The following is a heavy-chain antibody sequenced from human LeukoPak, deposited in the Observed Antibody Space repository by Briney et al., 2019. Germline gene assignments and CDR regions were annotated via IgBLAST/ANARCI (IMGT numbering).Heavy chain of an antibody. CDR3: AKDGNNWSYIVDY. CDR2: ISGSGGST. V-gene: IGHV3-23*01. Sequence: GGSLRLSCAASGFTFSSYPMSWVRQAPAKGLQWVSAISGSGGSTYYADSVKGRFTISRDNSKNTLYLQMNSLRAEDTAVYYCAKDGNNWSYIVDYWGQGTLVTVSS. D-gene: IGHD1-1*01. J-gene: IGHJ4*02. CDR1: GFTFSSYP.